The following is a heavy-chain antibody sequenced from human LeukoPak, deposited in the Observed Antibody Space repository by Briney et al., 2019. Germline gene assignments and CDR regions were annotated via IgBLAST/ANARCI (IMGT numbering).Heavy chain of an antibody. V-gene: IGHV4-34*01. J-gene: IGHJ6*03. CDR1: GGSFSGYY. Sequence: SETLSLTCAVYGGSFSGYYWSWIRQPPGKGLEWIGEINHSGSTNYNPSLKSRVTISVDTSKNQFSLKLSPVTAADTAVYYCARGRGGYSYGYRYYYYYYMDVWGKGTTVTVSS. CDR3: ARGRGGYSYGYRYYYYYYMDV. D-gene: IGHD5-18*01. CDR2: INHSGST.